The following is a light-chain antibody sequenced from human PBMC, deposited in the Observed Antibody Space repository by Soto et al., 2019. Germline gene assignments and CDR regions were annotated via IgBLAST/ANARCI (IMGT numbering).Light chain of an antibody. J-gene: IGLJ2*01. CDR1: SSNIAINT. Sequence: QAVVTQPPSASGAPGQRVTISCSGGSSNIAINTVNWYQHLPGTAPKLLIYGTSQRPSGVPDRFSGSKSGTSGSLAISELQAEDEADYYCAAWDDSMNGPVFGGGTKVTVL. CDR3: AAWDDSMNGPV. V-gene: IGLV1-44*01. CDR2: GTS.